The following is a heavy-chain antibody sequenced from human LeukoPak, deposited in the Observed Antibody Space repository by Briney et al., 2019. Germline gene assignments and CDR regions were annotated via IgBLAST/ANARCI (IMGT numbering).Heavy chain of an antibody. J-gene: IGHJ5*02. CDR1: GGTFSSYA. V-gene: IGHV1-69*13. D-gene: IGHD6-6*01. CDR3: ARDPLPGIAARPYNWFDP. CDR2: TIPIFGTA. Sequence: WASVEVSCKASGGTFSSYAISWVRQAPGQGLEWMGGTIPIFGTANYAQKFQGRVTITADESTSTAYMELRSLRSDDTAVYYCARDPLPGIAARPYNWFDPWGQGTLVTVSS.